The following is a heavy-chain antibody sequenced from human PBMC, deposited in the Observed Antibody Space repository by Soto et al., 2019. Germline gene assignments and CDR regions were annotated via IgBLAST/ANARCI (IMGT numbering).Heavy chain of an antibody. V-gene: IGHV2-5*02. Sequence: QITLKESGPTLVKPTQTLTLTCTFSGFSLTTSGRGVGWIRQPPGKALEWLALFFWGDDKRYSPSLKTRLTISKDSSKNQVVLTMTNMGPEDTATYCCAHRLAMMDAFDVCVQGTVVTVSS. CDR1: GFSLTTSGRG. J-gene: IGHJ3*01. CDR2: FFWGDDK. D-gene: IGHD3-16*01. CDR3: AHRLAMMDAFDV.